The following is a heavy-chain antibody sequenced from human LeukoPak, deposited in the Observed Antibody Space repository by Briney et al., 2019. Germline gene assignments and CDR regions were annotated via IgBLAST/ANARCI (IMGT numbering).Heavy chain of an antibody. CDR2: ISNSGST. CDR3: GRDALVGYFSYYYMDV. V-gene: IGHV4-59*11. D-gene: IGHD2-15*01. J-gene: IGHJ6*03. CDR1: GGSISSHY. Sequence: NSSETLSLTCGVSGGSISSHYWTWIRQSPVKGLEWIGDISNSGSTSYNPSLKSRVTISIDTSKNQFSLKLSSVTAADTAVYYCGRDALVGYFSYYYMDVWGKGTTVTVSS.